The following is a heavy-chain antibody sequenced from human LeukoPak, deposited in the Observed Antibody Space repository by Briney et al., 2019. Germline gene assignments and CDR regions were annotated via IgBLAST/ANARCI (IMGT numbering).Heavy chain of an antibody. J-gene: IGHJ4*02. D-gene: IGHD3-10*01. CDR2: ISTSGST. Sequence: SSETQSLTCTVSGGSISSGSYYWRWIRQPAGKGLEWIGRISTSGSTNYNPSLKSRVTISVDTSKNQFSLKLSSVTATDTAVYYCARAFYGSGFYWGQGTLVTVSS. CDR3: ARAFYGSGFY. V-gene: IGHV4-61*02. CDR1: GGSISSGSYY.